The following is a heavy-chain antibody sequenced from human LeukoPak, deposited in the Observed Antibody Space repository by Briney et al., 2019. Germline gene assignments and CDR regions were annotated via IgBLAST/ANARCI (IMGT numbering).Heavy chain of an antibody. V-gene: IGHV1-46*03. J-gene: IGHJ4*02. CDR3: ARGYCSSTSCYTPVY. CDR2: INPSGGST. CDR1: GYTFTSYY. Sequence: ASVKVSCKASGYTFTSYYMHWVRQAPGQGLEWMGIINPSGGSTSYAQKFQGRVTMTRDTSTCTVYMGLSSLRSEDTAVYYCARGYCSSTSCYTPVYWGQGTLVTVSS. D-gene: IGHD2-2*02.